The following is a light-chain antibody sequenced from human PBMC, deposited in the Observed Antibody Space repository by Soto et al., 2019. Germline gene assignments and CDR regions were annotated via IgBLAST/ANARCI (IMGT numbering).Light chain of an antibody. CDR1: SGHSSYA. Sequence: QLVLTQSPSASASLGASVKLTCTLSSGHSSYAIAWHQQQPEKGPRYLMKLNNDGSHSKGDGIPDRFSGSSSGAERYLTISSLQSEDEADYYCQTWGTGLYVVFGGGTKVTVL. V-gene: IGLV4-69*01. J-gene: IGLJ2*01. CDR2: LNNDGSH. CDR3: QTWGTGLYVV.